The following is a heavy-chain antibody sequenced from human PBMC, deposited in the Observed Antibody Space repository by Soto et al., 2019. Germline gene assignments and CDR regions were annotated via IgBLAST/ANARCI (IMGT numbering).Heavy chain of an antibody. J-gene: IGHJ6*02. CDR1: GGTFSSYA. CDR2: IIPIFGTA. V-gene: IGHV1-69*13. D-gene: IGHD3-3*01. CDR3: AGPFFGGAPGLTGNYQVMDV. Sequence: ASVKVSCKASGGTFSSYAISWVRQAPGQGLEWMGGIIPIFGTANYAQKFQGRVTITADESTSTAYMEVSSLRSEETAVYYCAGPFFGGAPGLTGNYQVMDVWGQGTTVTVSS.